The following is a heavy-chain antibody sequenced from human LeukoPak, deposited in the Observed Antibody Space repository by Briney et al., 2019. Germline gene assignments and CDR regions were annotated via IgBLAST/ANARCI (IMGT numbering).Heavy chain of an antibody. D-gene: IGHD6-19*01. CDR3: AKGPYSSGWLPFDY. Sequence: GALRLSCAASGFTFSSYAMSWVRQAPGKGLEWVSAISGSGGSTYYADSVKGRFTISRDNSKNTLYLQMNSLRAEDTAVYYCAKGPYSSGWLPFDYWGQGTLVTVSS. CDR2: ISGSGGST. CDR1: GFTFSSYA. J-gene: IGHJ4*02. V-gene: IGHV3-23*01.